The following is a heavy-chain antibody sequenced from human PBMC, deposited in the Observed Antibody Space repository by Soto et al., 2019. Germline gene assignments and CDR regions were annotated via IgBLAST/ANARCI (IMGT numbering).Heavy chain of an antibody. D-gene: IGHD3-3*01. CDR2: IKSKTDGGTT. CDR1: GFTFSNAW. CDR3: TTDLGGFAGHYDSWSGYYKVDY. V-gene: IGHV3-15*01. J-gene: IGHJ4*02. Sequence: GGSLRLSCAASGFTFSNAWMSWVRQAPGKGLEWVGRIKSKTDGGTTDYAAPVKGRFTISRDDSKNTLYLQMNSLKTEDTAVYYCTTDLGGFAGHYDSWSGYYKVDYWGQGTLVTVSS.